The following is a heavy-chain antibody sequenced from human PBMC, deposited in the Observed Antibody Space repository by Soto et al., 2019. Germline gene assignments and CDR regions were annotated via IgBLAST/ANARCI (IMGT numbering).Heavy chain of an antibody. CDR3: AKDGYSSSWYSGFDP. CDR1: GFTFSSYA. CDR2: ISGSGGST. J-gene: IGHJ5*02. D-gene: IGHD6-13*01. V-gene: IGHV3-23*01. Sequence: GGSLRLSCAASGFTFSSYAMSWVRQAPGKGLEWVSAISGSGGSTYYADSVKGRFTISRDNSKNTLYLQMNSLRAEDTAVYYCAKDGYSSSWYSGFDPWGQGTLVTVSS.